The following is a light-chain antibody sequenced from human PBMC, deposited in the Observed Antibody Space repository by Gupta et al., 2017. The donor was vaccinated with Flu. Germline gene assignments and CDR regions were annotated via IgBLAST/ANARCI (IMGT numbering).Light chain of an antibody. Sequence: SYELTQPPSVSVAPGQTARMTCGGKNIGSKSVHWYQQKPGQAPVVVVYDDSDRPSGIPERFSGSHSGNTATLTINRVDAGDEADYYCQVWDGGRDDSGLFGGGTKLTVL. CDR3: QVWDGGRDDSGL. CDR2: DDS. CDR1: NIGSKS. V-gene: IGLV3-21*02. J-gene: IGLJ2*01.